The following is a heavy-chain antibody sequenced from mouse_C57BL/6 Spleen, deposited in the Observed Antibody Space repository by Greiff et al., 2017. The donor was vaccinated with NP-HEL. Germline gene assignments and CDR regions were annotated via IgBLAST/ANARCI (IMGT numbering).Heavy chain of an antibody. CDR1: GYSFTGYY. CDR2: INPSTGGT. J-gene: IGHJ2*01. Sequence: VQLQQSGPELVKPGASVKISCKASGYSFTGYYMNWVKQSPEKSLEWIGEINPSTGGTTYNQKFKAKATLTVDKSSSTAYMQLKSLTSEDSAVYYCARAPPFTTVTYYFDYWGQGTTLTVSS. V-gene: IGHV1-42*01. CDR3: ARAPPFTTVTYYFDY. D-gene: IGHD1-1*01.